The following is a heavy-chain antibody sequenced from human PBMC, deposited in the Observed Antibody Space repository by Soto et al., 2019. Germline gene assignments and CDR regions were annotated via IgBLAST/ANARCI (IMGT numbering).Heavy chain of an antibody. Sequence: GGSLRLSCEASGFIFSNYNMDWVRQAPGKGLQWVATLSSSSYIYYADSVRGGFTIFRDNTKNSLYLQMTNMRVKDTAVYYCARVPVDQGTSIYRFGYFDLWGQGPMITV. D-gene: IGHD6-25*01. CDR3: ARVPVDQGTSIYRFGYFDL. CDR2: LSSSSYI. V-gene: IGHV3-21*01. CDR1: GFIFSNYN. J-gene: IGHJ5*02.